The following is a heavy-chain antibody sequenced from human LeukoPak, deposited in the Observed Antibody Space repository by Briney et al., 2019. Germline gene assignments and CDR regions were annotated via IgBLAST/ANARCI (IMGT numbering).Heavy chain of an antibody. J-gene: IGHJ4*02. CDR2: IYYKGST. V-gene: IGHV4-39*01. Sequence: SETLSLTCTVSIGSLCSSNYYCGSVRQPPGRWLGWDGCIYYKGSTYNHPSLKSRVPISLDTSKNQSSMKLSSLTAVYTAVYYCATFILAGYCFDYWGQGTLVTVSS. CDR3: ATFILAGYCFDY. D-gene: IGHD3-9*01. CDR1: IGSLCSSNYY.